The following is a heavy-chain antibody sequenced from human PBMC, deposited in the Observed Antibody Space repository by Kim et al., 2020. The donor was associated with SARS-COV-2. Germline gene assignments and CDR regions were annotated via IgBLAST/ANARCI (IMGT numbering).Heavy chain of an antibody. Sequence: GGSLRLSCAASGFTFSRFWIHWVRQGPGKGLEWVSGISGDGSSKSDADSVKGRFTISRDNAKNTVYLQMNSLRAEDTAIYFCARDLRSVSADYYFDYWSQGILVSVSS. D-gene: IGHD3-3*01. CDR1: GFTFSRFW. J-gene: IGHJ4*02. CDR2: ISGDGSSK. CDR3: ARDLRSVSADYYFDY. V-gene: IGHV3-74*03.